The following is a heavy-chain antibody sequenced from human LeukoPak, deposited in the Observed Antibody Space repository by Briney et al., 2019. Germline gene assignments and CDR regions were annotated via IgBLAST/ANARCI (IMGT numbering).Heavy chain of an antibody. CDR2: ISSSSSYI. Sequence: GGSLRLSCAASGFTFSSYSMNWVRQAPGKGLEWVSSISSSSSYIYYADSVKGRFTISRDNAKNSLYLQMNSLRAEDTAVYYCARGARIAAAGTWFDPWGQGTLVTVSS. CDR1: GFTFSSYS. J-gene: IGHJ5*02. CDR3: ARGARIAAAGTWFDP. V-gene: IGHV3-21*01. D-gene: IGHD6-13*01.